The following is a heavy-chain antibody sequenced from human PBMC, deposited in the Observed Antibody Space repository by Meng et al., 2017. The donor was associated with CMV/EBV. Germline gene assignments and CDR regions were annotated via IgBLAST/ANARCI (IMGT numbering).Heavy chain of an antibody. CDR1: GGSSSRGDYY. Sequence: VRRQESGPGLVKPSHPLSLTCTVSGGSSSRGDYYWSWIRQPPGKGLEWIGYIYYSGSTYYNPSLKSRVTISVDTSKNQFSLKLSSVTAADTAVYHCARDNRRGGVDYWGQGTLVTVSS. J-gene: IGHJ4*02. D-gene: IGHD3-3*01. CDR3: ARDNRRGGVDY. V-gene: IGHV4-30-4*08. CDR2: IYYSGST.